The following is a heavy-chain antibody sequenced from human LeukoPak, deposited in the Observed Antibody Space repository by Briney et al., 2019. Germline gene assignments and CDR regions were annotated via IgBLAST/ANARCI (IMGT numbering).Heavy chain of an antibody. D-gene: IGHD6-13*01. CDR3: ARAIAAAGYFDY. Sequence: SAKVSCKASGGTFSSYAISWVRQAPGQGLEWMGRIIPIFGTANYAQKFQGRVTITTDESTSTAYKELSSLRSEDTAVYYCARAIAAAGYFDYWGQGTLVTVSS. V-gene: IGHV1-69*05. J-gene: IGHJ4*02. CDR2: IIPIFGTA. CDR1: GGTFSSYA.